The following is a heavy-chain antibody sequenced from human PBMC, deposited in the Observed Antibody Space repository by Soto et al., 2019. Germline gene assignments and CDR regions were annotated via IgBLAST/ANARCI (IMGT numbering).Heavy chain of an antibody. D-gene: IGHD5-12*01. CDR3: ASSLSRDGYTFDY. Sequence: QVQLVESGGGVVQPGRSLRLSCAASGFTFSSYAMHWVRQAPGKGLEWVAVISYDGSNKYYADSVKGRFTISRDNSKNTLYLQMNSLRAADTAVYYCASSLSRDGYTFDYWGQGTLVTVSS. CDR1: GFTFSSYA. CDR2: ISYDGSNK. V-gene: IGHV3-30-3*01. J-gene: IGHJ4*02.